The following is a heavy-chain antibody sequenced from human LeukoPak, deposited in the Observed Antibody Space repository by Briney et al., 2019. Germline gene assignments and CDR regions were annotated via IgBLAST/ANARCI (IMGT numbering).Heavy chain of an antibody. CDR3: ARADNWNDPVDY. J-gene: IGHJ4*02. CDR2: IYHSGST. V-gene: IGHV4-4*02. CDR1: GGSISSSNW. Sequence: SGTLSLTCAVSGGSISSSNWWSWVRQPPGKGLEWIGEIYHSGSTDYNPSLKSRVTISVDTSKNQFSLKLSSVTAADTAVYYCARADNWNDPVDYWGQGTLVTVSS. D-gene: IGHD1-1*01.